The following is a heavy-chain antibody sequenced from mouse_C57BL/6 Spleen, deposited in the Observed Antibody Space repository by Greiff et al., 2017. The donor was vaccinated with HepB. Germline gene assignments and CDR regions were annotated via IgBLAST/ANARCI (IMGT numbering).Heavy chain of an antibody. J-gene: IGHJ2*01. CDR2: IDPSDSET. D-gene: IGHD3-2*02. Sequence: QVQLQQSGAELVRPGSSVKLSCKASGYTFTSYWMHWVKQRPIQGLEWIGNIDPSDSETHYNQKFKDKATLTVDKSSSTAYMQLSSLTSEDSAVYYCARWDRQLRLRGFDYWGQGTTLTVSS. CDR3: ARWDRQLRLRGFDY. V-gene: IGHV1-52*01. CDR1: GYTFTSYW.